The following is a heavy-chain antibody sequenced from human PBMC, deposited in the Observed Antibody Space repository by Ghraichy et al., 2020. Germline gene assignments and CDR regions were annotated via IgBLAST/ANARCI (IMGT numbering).Heavy chain of an antibody. CDR2: IYYSGST. D-gene: IGHD2-21*01. Sequence: SETLSLTCTVSGDSISSSSYYWGWIRQPPGKGPEWIGSIYYSGSTYYNPSLKSRVTMSVDTSENQFSLKLSSVTAADTAVYYCARLGGKHVIVVPGRFNSWGQGTLGTVSS. J-gene: IGHJ4*02. V-gene: IGHV4-39*01. CDR1: GDSISSSSYY. CDR3: ARLGGKHVIVVPGRFNS.